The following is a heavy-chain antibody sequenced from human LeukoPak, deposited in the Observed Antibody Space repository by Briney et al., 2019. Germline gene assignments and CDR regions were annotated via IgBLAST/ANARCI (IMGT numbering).Heavy chain of an antibody. J-gene: IGHJ4*02. Sequence: ASVKVSCKASGYTFTSYGISWVRQAPGQGLEWMGWISAYNGNTNYAQKLQGRVTMTTDTSTSTAYVELRSLRSDDTAVYYCARYSGWFSQRTHDYWGQGTLVTVSS. CDR3: ARYSGWFSQRTHDY. V-gene: IGHV1-18*01. D-gene: IGHD6-19*01. CDR1: GYTFTSYG. CDR2: ISAYNGNT.